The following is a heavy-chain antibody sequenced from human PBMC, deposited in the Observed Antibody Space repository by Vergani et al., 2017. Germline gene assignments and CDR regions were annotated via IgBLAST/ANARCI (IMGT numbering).Heavy chain of an antibody. CDR3: ALGVWFGESFGSFDI. D-gene: IGHD3-10*01. Sequence: QVQLVQSGAEVKKPGASVKVSCKASGYTFTSYGFSWVRQAPGQGLEWMGWISTYNGNTNYAQKLQGRVTMTTDTSTSTAYMELRSLRSDDTAVYYCALGVWFGESFGSFDIWGQGTMVTVSS. CDR1: GYTFTSYG. CDR2: ISTYNGNT. V-gene: IGHV1-18*01. J-gene: IGHJ3*02.